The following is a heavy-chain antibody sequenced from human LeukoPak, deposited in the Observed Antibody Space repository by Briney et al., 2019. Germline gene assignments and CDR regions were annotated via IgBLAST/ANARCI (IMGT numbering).Heavy chain of an antibody. V-gene: IGHV3-21*01. CDR1: GFTFSSYS. CDR2: ISSSSSYI. CDR3: ARGGSGSYFYYYYYMDV. Sequence: GGSLRLSCAASGFTFSSYSMNWVRQAPGKGLEWVSSISSSSSYIYYADSVKGRFTISRDNAKNSLYLQMNSLRAEDTAVYYCARGGSGSYFYYYYYMDVWGKGTTVTVSS. J-gene: IGHJ6*03. D-gene: IGHD3-10*01.